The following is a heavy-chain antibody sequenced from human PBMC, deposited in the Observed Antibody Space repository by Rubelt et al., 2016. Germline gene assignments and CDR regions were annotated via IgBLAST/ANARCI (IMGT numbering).Heavy chain of an antibody. Sequence: PGRGLEWVSIIYSGGSTYYADSVKGRFTISRDNAKNSLYLQMNSLRAEDTALYYCARAIEMATIASIYWGQGTLVTVSS. V-gene: IGHV3-53*03. J-gene: IGHJ4*02. CDR3: ARAIEMATIASIY. D-gene: IGHD5-24*01. CDR2: IYSGGST.